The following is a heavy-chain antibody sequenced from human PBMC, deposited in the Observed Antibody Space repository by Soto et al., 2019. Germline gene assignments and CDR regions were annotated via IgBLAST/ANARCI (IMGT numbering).Heavy chain of an antibody. Sequence: QVQLVQSGAEVKKPGASVKVSCKAYGYTFSSYGLSWVRQAPGQGLEWMGWVSAYSGNTVYTQRFKGRLTMATDTATGTAYMDVGSLRSDVTAGYYCARAFYQSSGYCAYWGQGALVTVSS. V-gene: IGHV1-18*01. CDR3: ARAFYQSSGYCAY. D-gene: IGHD3-22*01. J-gene: IGHJ4*02. CDR2: VSAYSGNT. CDR1: GYTFSSYG.